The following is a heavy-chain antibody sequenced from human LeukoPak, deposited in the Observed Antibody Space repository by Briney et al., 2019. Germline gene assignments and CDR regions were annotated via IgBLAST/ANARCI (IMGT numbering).Heavy chain of an antibody. CDR1: GYTFTGYY. Sequence: ASVKVSCKASGYTFTGYYMHWVRQAPGQGLEWMGWINPNSGGTNHAQKFQGRVTMTRDTSISTAYMELSRLRSDDTAVYYCARDPSNSGYDYLYYFDYWGQGTLVTVSS. D-gene: IGHD5-12*01. CDR3: ARDPSNSGYDYLYYFDY. J-gene: IGHJ4*02. V-gene: IGHV1-2*02. CDR2: INPNSGGT.